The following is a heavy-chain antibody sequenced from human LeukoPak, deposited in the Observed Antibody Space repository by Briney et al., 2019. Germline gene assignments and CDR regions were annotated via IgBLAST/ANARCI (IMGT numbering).Heavy chain of an antibody. V-gene: IGHV4-61*02. Sequence: SETLSLTCTVSGGSISSGSYYWSWIRQPAGKGLEWIGRIYTSGSTNYNPSLKSRVTISVDKSKNQFSLKLSSVTAADTAVYYCARALAGTLSYWGQGTLVTVSS. D-gene: IGHD1-1*01. CDR3: ARALAGTLSY. CDR2: IYTSGST. J-gene: IGHJ4*02. CDR1: GGSISSGSYY.